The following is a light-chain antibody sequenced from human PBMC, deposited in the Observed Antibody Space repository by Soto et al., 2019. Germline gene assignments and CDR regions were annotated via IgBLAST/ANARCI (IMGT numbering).Light chain of an antibody. CDR2: EVS. J-gene: IGLJ1*01. CDR1: SSDVVGYKY. V-gene: IGLV2-14*01. CDR3: TSFASRDTLV. Sequence: QSALTQPASVSGSPGQSITISCTGTSSDVVGYKYVSWYQQHPGKAPKVMIYEVSNRPSGVSERFSGSKSGNTASLTISGLQAEDEADYYCTSFASRDTLVFGSGTKVTVL.